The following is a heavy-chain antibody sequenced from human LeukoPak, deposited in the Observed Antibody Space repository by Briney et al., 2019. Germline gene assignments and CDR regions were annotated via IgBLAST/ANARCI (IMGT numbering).Heavy chain of an antibody. D-gene: IGHD4-23*01. V-gene: IGHV4-39*01. CDR3: ARQNSFYPNRGYFDY. J-gene: IGHJ4*02. CDR1: GGSISSSSYY. CDR2: IYYSGST. Sequence: PSETLSLTCTVSGGSISSSSYYWGWIRQPPGQGLEWIGSIYYSGSTYYNPSLKSRVTISADTSKNQFSLKLSSVTAADTAVYYCARQNSFYPNRGYFDYWGQGTLVTVSS.